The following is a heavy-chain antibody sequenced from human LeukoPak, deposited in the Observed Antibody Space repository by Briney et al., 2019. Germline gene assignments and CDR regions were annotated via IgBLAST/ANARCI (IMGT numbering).Heavy chain of an antibody. Sequence: GGSLRLSCAASRFTFSDYYMSWIRQAPGKGLEWVGRIRSKTDGGTTDYAVSVQGRFTISRDDSKNTLYLQMSSLKTEDTAVYYCAKHIYGVVSIQQWGQGTLVTVSS. V-gene: IGHV3-15*01. CDR2: IRSKTDGGTT. CDR3: AKHIYGVVSIQQ. D-gene: IGHD3-3*01. CDR1: RFTFSDYY. J-gene: IGHJ1*01.